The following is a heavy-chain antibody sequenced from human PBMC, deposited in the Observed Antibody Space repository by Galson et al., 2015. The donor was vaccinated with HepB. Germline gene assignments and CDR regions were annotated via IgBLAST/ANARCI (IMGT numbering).Heavy chain of an antibody. CDR1: GGSFGSYA. V-gene: IGHV1-69*04. J-gene: IGHJ4*02. CDR3: ARDYDYLFEH. Sequence: SVKVSCKASGGSFGSYAISWVRQAPGQGLEWMGKIVPMNGRTDYAQKFQERVTITADKSTSTVYMDLSSLRSGDTAVYYCARDYDYLFEHWGQGVLVTVSS. D-gene: IGHD3-16*01. CDR2: IVPMNGRT.